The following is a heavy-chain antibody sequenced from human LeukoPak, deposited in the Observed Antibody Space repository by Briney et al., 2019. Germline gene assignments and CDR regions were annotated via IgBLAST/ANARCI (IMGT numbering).Heavy chain of an antibody. CDR3: ARPISSSDAFDI. Sequence: SVKVSCKASGGTFSSYAISWVRQAPGQGLEWMGRIIPIFGTANYAQKFQGRVTITTDESTSTAYMELSSLRSEDAAVYYCARPISSSDAFDIWGQGTMVTVSS. D-gene: IGHD6-6*01. V-gene: IGHV1-69*05. CDR2: IIPIFGTA. J-gene: IGHJ3*02. CDR1: GGTFSSYA.